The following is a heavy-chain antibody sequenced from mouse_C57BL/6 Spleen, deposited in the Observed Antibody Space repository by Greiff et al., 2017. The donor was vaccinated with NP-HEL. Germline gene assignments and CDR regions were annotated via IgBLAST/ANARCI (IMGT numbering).Heavy chain of an antibody. CDR1: GYTFTSYW. CDR2: IHPNSGST. V-gene: IGHV1-64*01. Sequence: QVQLQQSGAELVKPGASVKLSCKASGYTFTSYWMHWVKQRPGQGLEWIGMIHPNSGSTNYNEKFKSKATLTVDKSSSTAYMQLSSLTSEDSAVYYCARMGTWRAMDYWGQGTSVTVSS. D-gene: IGHD3-3*01. CDR3: ARMGTWRAMDY. J-gene: IGHJ4*01.